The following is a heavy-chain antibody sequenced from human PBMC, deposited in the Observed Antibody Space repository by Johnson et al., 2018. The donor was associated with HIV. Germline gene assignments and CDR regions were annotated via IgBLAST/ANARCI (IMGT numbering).Heavy chain of an antibody. CDR2: IWFDGSNK. CDR3: ANGGQVVTHWRAFDI. D-gene: IGHD4-23*01. CDR1: GFTFSSYG. Sequence: VQLVESGGGEVQPGTSLRLSCEASGFTFSSYGMHWVRQAPGKGLEWAAVIWFDGSNKYYADSVKGRFTISRDNSKNTLYLQMNSLRAEDTAVYYCANGGQVVTHWRAFDIWGQGTMVTVSS. J-gene: IGHJ3*02. V-gene: IGHV3-33*06.